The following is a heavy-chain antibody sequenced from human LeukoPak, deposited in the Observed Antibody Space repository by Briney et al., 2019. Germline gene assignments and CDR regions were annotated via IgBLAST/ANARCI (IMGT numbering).Heavy chain of an antibody. CDR2: IKHDGSEK. Sequence: GGSLRLSCAASGFTFRSYWRSWVRQAPGKGLDWVANIKHDGSEKYYVDSVKGRFTISRDNAKNSLYLQMDSLRAEDTAVYYCAREVPRYYDSSGYYDYWGQGTLVTVSS. D-gene: IGHD3-22*01. CDR1: GFTFRSYW. V-gene: IGHV3-7*01. CDR3: AREVPRYYDSSGYYDY. J-gene: IGHJ4*02.